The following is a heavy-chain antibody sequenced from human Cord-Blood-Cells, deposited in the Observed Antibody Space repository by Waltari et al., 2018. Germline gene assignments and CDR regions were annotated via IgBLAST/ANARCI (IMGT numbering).Heavy chain of an antibody. CDR3: SRARTAGNSSAFDI. J-gene: IGHJ3*02. Sequence: QVLLVQSGAEVKKPGASVPVCCQTPAYAVTGYYMHWVRQPPGQGLAWMGRINPSSGGTNYGQNFQGWVTMTRDTSISTAYMVLGRLGSYYTAVYYCSRARTAGNSSAFDIWGQGTMVTVSS. D-gene: IGHD4-4*01. V-gene: IGHV1-2*04. CDR1: AYAVTGYY. CDR2: INPSSGGT.